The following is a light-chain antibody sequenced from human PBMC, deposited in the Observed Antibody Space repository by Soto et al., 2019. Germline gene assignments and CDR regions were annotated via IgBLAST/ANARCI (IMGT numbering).Light chain of an antibody. J-gene: IGKJ4*01. V-gene: IGKV3D-20*01. CDR2: DAS. Sequence: EIVLTQSPVTLSLSPGERATLSCGSSQTVSSGYLAWYQQRPGLAPRLLIYDASSRATGIPDRFSGSGSGTDFTLTISRLEPEDFAVYYCQQYGSSPLTFGGGTKVDIK. CDR3: QQYGSSPLT. CDR1: QTVSSGY.